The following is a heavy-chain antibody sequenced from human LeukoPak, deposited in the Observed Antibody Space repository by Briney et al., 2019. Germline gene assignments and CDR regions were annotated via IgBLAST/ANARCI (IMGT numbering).Heavy chain of an antibody. CDR3: ARDPYDILTGYYSY. J-gene: IGHJ4*02. Sequence: PGGSLRLSCAASGFTFSSYSMNWVRQAPGKGLEWVSSISSSSSYIYYADSVKGRFTISRDNAKNSLYLQMNSLGAEDTAVYYCARDPYDILTGYYSYWGQGTLVTVSS. CDR2: ISSSSSYI. D-gene: IGHD3-9*01. CDR1: GFTFSSYS. V-gene: IGHV3-21*01.